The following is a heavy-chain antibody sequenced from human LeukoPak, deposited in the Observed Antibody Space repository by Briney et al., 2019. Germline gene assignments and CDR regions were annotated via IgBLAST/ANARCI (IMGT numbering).Heavy chain of an antibody. D-gene: IGHD3-3*01. CDR2: INHSGST. CDR3: ARGEWLLTY. CDR1: GGSFSGYY. J-gene: IGHJ4*02. Sequence: PSETLSLTCAVYGGSFSGYYWSWIRQPPGKGLEWIGEINHSGSTNYNPSLKSRVTISVDTSKNQFSLKLSSVTAADTAVYYCARGEWLLTYWGQGTLVTVSS. V-gene: IGHV4-34*01.